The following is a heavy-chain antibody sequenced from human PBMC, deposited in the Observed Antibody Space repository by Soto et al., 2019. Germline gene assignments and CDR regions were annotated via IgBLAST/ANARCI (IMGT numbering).Heavy chain of an antibody. V-gene: IGHV4-31*03. CDR2: IYYTGGT. D-gene: IGHD2-8*01. CDR3: ARDGVRYYYYYGMDV. J-gene: IGHJ6*02. Sequence: QVQLQESGPGLVKPSQTLSLTCTVSGGSTSSGSYYWSWIRQHPGKGLEWIGYIYYTGGTYQNPSLKSRATISLDTSENQFSLKLSSVTAADTAVYYCARDGVRYYYYYGMDVWGQGTTVTVSS. CDR1: GGSTSSGSYY.